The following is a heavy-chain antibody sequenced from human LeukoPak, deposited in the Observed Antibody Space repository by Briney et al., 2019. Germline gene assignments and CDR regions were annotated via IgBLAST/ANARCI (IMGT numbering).Heavy chain of an antibody. Sequence: PGGSLRLSCAASGLTFSSYSMNWVRQAPGKGLEWVSYISSSSTTIYYADSVKGLFTISRDNDKTSLYRQMNSLRAEDTALYYCARDRCSGGRCYSLSVGHMDVWGKGTTVTVSS. CDR2: ISSSSTTI. D-gene: IGHD2-15*01. CDR3: ARDRCSGGRCYSLSVGHMDV. CDR1: GLTFSSYS. J-gene: IGHJ6*03. V-gene: IGHV3-48*01.